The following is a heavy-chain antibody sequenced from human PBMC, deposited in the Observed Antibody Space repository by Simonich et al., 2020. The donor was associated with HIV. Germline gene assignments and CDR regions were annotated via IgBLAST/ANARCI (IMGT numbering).Heavy chain of an antibody. CDR1: GYAFTSYD. CDR3: ARAELFEGWFDP. CDR2: RNPNSGNT. D-gene: IGHD3-16*01. Sequence: QVQLVQSGAEVKKPGASVKVSCKASGYAFTSYDINWVRQATGQGLEGMGWRNPNSGNTGYEQKFQGRVTMTRDTSINTAYMELSRLRSDDTAVYYCARAELFEGWFDPWGQGTLVTVSS. J-gene: IGHJ5*02. V-gene: IGHV1-8*02.